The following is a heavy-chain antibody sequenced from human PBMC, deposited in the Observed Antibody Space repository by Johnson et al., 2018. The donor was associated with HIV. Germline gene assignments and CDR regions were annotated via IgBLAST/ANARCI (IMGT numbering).Heavy chain of an antibody. J-gene: IGHJ3*02. CDR3: ARVREWEGGEDGDAVDS. Sequence: VQLVESGGGVVQPGGSLRLSCAASGFTFSSYGMHWVRQAPGKGLEWVAFIRYDGSNKYYVDSVKGRFTISRDNAKNSLYLQRNSLRAEDTAVYYCARVREWEGGEDGDAVDSWGQGTVVTVSA. CDR2: IRYDGSNK. V-gene: IGHV3-30*02. D-gene: IGHD1-26*01. CDR1: GFTFSSYG.